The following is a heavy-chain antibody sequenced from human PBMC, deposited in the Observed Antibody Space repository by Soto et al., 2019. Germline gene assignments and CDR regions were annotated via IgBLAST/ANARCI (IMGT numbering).Heavy chain of an antibody. CDR3: ARMYYDILTNYRTFDY. J-gene: IGHJ4*02. CDR1: GGSISSYY. CDR2: IYYSGST. Sequence: SETLSLTCTVSGGSISSYYWSWIRQPPGKGLEWIGYIYYSGSTDYNPSLKSRVTISVDTSKNHFSLNLSSVTAADTAVYYCARMYYDILTNYRTFDYWGQGALVTVSS. V-gene: IGHV4-59*01. D-gene: IGHD3-9*01.